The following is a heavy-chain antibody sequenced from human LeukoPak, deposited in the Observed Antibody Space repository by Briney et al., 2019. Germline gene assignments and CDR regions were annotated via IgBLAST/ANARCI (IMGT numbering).Heavy chain of an antibody. V-gene: IGHV4-34*01. CDR3: ARKDIVVVPAAIQIRRNGNWFDP. J-gene: IGHJ5*02. CDR1: GGSFSGYY. Sequence: PSETLSLTCAVYGGSFSGYYWSWIRQPPGKGLEWIGEINHSGSTNYNPSPKSRVTISVDTSKNQFSLKLRSVAAADTAVYYCARKDIVVVPAAIQIRRNGNWFDPGGQGTLVTVSS. D-gene: IGHD2-2*01. CDR2: INHSGST.